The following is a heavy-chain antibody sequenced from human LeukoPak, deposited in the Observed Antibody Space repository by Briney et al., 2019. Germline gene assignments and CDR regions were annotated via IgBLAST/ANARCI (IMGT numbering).Heavy chain of an antibody. J-gene: IGHJ6*03. CDR1: GFTFSSYA. V-gene: IGHV3-64*01. CDR3: ARDNWNYVQGYYYYMDV. D-gene: IGHD1-7*01. CDR2: ISSNGGST. Sequence: GGSLRLSRAASGFTFSSYAMHWVRQAPGKGLEYVSAISSNGGSTYYANSVKGRFTISRDNSKNTLYLQMGSLRAEDMAVYYCARDNWNYVQGYYYYMDVWGKGTTVTVSS.